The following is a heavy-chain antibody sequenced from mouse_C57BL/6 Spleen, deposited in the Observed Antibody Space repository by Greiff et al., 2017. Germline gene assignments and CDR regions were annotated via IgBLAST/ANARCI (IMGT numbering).Heavy chain of an antibody. CDR1: GYTFTSYW. CDR3: ARREGNDYDDYAMDY. D-gene: IGHD2-4*01. Sequence: QVQLQQPGAELVRPGTSVKLSCKASGYTFTSYWMHWVKQRPGQGLEWIGVIDPSDSYTNYNQKFKGTATLTVDTSSSTAYMRLSSLTSEGSAVYYCARREGNDYDDYAMDYWGQGTSVTVSS. J-gene: IGHJ4*01. V-gene: IGHV1-59*01. CDR2: IDPSDSYT.